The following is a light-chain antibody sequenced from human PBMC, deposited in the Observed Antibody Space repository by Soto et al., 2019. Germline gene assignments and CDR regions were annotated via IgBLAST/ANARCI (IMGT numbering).Light chain of an antibody. Sequence: EIVLTQSPATLSLSPGERATLSCRASQSISTYVTWYQQKPGQAPMVLIYDASNRATGIPARFSGSGSGTDFTLTVSGLESGDFAVYYCHHRWDWPLTFGGGTKVEIK. CDR2: DAS. J-gene: IGKJ4*01. CDR3: HHRWDWPLT. CDR1: QSISTY. V-gene: IGKV3-11*01.